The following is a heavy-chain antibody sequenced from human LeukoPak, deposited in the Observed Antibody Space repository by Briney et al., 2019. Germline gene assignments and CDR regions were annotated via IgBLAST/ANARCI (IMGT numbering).Heavy chain of an antibody. CDR2: MNPNSGNT. CDR1: GYTFTSYD. V-gene: IGHV1-8*01. Sequence: ASVKVSCKASGYTFTSYDINWVRQATRQGLEWMGWMNPNSGNTGYAQKFQGRVTMTRNTSISTAYMELSSLRSEDTAVYYCARGGSSSWSRYYYYYYYMDVWGRGTTVTVSS. D-gene: IGHD6-13*01. CDR3: ARGGSSSWSRYYYYYYYMDV. J-gene: IGHJ6*03.